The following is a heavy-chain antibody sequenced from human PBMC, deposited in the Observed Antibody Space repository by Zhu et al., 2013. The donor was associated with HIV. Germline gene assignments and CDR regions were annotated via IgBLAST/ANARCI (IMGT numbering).Heavy chain of an antibody. V-gene: IGHV3-33*08. D-gene: IGHD2-2*01. Sequence: QVQLVESGGGVVQPGTSLRLSCAASGFTFSLSGMHWVRQAPGKGLEWVAVIWYDGSNKYYADSVKGRFTISRDNSENTLYLQMNSLRADDTAVYYCHAFLTGTSPLDYWGQGTLVTVSS. CDR2: IWYDGSNK. CDR1: GFTFSLSG. J-gene: IGHJ4*02. CDR3: HAFLTGTSPLDY.